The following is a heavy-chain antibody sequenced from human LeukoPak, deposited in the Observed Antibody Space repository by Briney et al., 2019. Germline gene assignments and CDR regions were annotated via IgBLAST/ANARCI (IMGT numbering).Heavy chain of an antibody. J-gene: IGHJ4*02. D-gene: IGHD6-13*01. V-gene: IGHV4-39*01. CDR2: IFYSGST. CDR1: CGSITSSSYY. CDR3: AKQQLVRCFDY. Sequence: SETLSLTCTVSCGSITSSSYYWGWIRQPPGKGLEWIGSIFYSGSTYYNPSLKSRVTISVDTSKTQFSLKLSSVTAADTAVYYCAKQQLVRCFDYWGQGTLVTVSS.